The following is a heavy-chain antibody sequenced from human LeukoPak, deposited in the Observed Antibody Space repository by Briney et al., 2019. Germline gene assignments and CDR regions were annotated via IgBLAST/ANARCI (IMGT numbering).Heavy chain of an antibody. D-gene: IGHD3-22*01. CDR1: GFTFSSYS. CDR2: ISSSSGYI. J-gene: IGHJ4*02. Sequence: GSLRLSCAASGFTFSSYSMNWVRQAPGKGLEWVSSISSSSGYIYYADSVKGRFTISRDNAKNSLYLQMNSLRAEDTAVYYCATLDSSGYHYFDYWGQGTLVTVSS. CDR3: ATLDSSGYHYFDY. V-gene: IGHV3-21*01.